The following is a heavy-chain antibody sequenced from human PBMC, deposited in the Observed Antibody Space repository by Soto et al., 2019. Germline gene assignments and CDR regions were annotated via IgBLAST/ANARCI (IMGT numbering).Heavy chain of an antibody. CDR1: GYTFTSYD. CDR3: ARDLTARPTALWVDYHYGMDV. Sequence: ASVKVSCKASGYTFTSYDINWVRQATGQGLEWMGWMNPNSGNTGYAQKFQGRVTMTRNTSISTAYMELSSLRAEDTAVYYCARDLTARPTALWVDYHYGMDVWGQGTTVTVSS. V-gene: IGHV1-8*01. D-gene: IGHD3-16*01. CDR2: MNPNSGNT. J-gene: IGHJ6*02.